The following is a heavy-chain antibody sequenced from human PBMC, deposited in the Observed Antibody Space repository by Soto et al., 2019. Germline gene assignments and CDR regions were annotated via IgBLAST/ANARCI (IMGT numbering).Heavy chain of an antibody. J-gene: IGHJ6*02. CDR1: GYTFSTYA. CDR3: ARGKGMEENYYYYGMDV. V-gene: IGHV1-3*01. D-gene: IGHD1-1*01. Sequence: ASVKVFCKASGYTFSTYALHWVRQAPGQGLEWMGWINGGNGHTRYSQKFKDRVTISRDTPASTAYMELSGLRSEDTAVYYCARGKGMEENYYYYGMDVWGHGTTVTVSS. CDR2: INGGNGHT.